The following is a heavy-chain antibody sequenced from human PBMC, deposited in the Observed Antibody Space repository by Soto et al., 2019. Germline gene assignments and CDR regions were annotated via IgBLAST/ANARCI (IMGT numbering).Heavy chain of an antibody. Sequence: ASVKVSCKASGYTFTGYYMHWVRPAPGQGLGWLGWINTCNGNTKYSEKFQRRATITRETSANTAYMELSSLGSDDTAVYYCARAGDDCNTARCYMIYYWGQGSQVTVSS. J-gene: IGHJ4*02. CDR3: ARAGDDCNTARCYMIYY. CDR1: GYTFTGYY. CDR2: INTCNGNT. D-gene: IGHD2-2*02. V-gene: IGHV1-3*04.